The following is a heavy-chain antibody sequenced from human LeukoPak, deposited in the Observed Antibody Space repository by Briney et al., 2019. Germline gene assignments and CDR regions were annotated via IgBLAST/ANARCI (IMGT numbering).Heavy chain of an antibody. J-gene: IGHJ4*02. V-gene: IGHV1-69*01. D-gene: IGHD6-13*01. Sequence: PGGSLRLSCAASGFTFSSYAISWVRQAPGQGLEWMGGIIPIFGTANYAQKFQGRVTITADESTSTAYMELSSLRSEDTAVYYCASGVPLPGIAAAGFDYWGQGTLVTVSS. CDR1: GFTFSSYA. CDR2: IIPIFGTA. CDR3: ASGVPLPGIAAAGFDY.